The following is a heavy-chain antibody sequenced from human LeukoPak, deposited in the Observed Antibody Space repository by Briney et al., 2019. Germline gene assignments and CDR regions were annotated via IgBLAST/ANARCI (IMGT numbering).Heavy chain of an antibody. J-gene: IGHJ4*02. CDR1: GFTFSSYS. CDR3: ARLLWGQYYFDY. CDR2: VSSTGSAM. D-gene: IGHD7-27*01. Sequence: PGGSLRLSCAASGFTFSSYSMNWVRQAPGKGLEWVSSVSSTGSAMYYADSVKGRFAISRDNAKNSLYLQMNSLRAEDTAVYYCARLLWGQYYFDYWGQGTLVTVSS. V-gene: IGHV3-48*04.